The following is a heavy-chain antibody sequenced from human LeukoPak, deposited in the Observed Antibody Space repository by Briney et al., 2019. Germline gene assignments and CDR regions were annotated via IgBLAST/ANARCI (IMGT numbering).Heavy chain of an antibody. CDR3: ARGVVSQRGAFDS. J-gene: IGHJ3*02. CDR2: INPNSGGT. CDR1: GYTFTGYY. Sequence: ASVKVSCKASGYTFTGYYMHWVRQAPGQGLEWMGWINPNSGGTNYAQKFQGRVTMTTDTSISTAYMELRRLRSDDTAVYYCARGVVSQRGAFDSWGQGTMVTVSS. V-gene: IGHV1-2*02. D-gene: IGHD2-15*01.